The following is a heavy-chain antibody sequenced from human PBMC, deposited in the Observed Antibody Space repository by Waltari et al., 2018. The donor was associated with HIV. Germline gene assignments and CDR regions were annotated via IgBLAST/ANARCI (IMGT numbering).Heavy chain of an antibody. J-gene: IGHJ4*02. CDR3: VRVGTSFDY. CDR1: GFTFRNYA. D-gene: IGHD2-2*01. CDR2: INSNTTTI. Sequence: EVQLVESGGGLVQPGGSLRLSCAASGFTFRNYAMNWVRQSPGKGLEWISYINSNTTTIYYADSVKVRFTISRDNAKNSLYMQMNSLRDEDTAVYYCVRVGTSFDYWGQGTLVTVSS. V-gene: IGHV3-48*02.